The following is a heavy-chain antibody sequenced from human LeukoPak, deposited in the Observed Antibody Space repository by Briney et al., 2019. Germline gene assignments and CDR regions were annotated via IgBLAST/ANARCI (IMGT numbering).Heavy chain of an antibody. CDR2: IRYDGSNK. D-gene: IGHD2-2*01. V-gene: IGHV3-30*02. CDR1: GFTFSSYG. Sequence: PGGSLRLSCAASGFTFSSYGMHWVRQAPGKGLEWVAFIRYDGSNKYYADSVKGRFTISRDNSKNTLYLQMNSLRAEDTAVYYCVLLTSWNFDYWGQGTLVTVSS. J-gene: IGHJ4*02. CDR3: VLLTSWNFDY.